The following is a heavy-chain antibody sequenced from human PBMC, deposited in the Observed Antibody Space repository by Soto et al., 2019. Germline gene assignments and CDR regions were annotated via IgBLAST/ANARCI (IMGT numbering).Heavy chain of an antibody. CDR1: GFTFSTYA. CDR2: ISYDGYNK. CDR3: ASPFIWCSGGSCYDIDY. V-gene: IGHV3-30-3*01. D-gene: IGHD2-15*01. Sequence: QVQLVESGGGVVQPGRSLRLSCAASGFTFSTYAMHWVRQAPGKGLEWVAVISYDGYNKYYADSVKGRFTISRDNSKNTLYLQMNSLRAEDTAVYYWASPFIWCSGGSCYDIDYWGQGTLVTVSS. J-gene: IGHJ4*02.